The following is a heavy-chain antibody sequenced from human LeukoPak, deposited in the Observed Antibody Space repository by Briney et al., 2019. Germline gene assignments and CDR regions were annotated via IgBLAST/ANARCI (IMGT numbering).Heavy chain of an antibody. D-gene: IGHD1-7*01. CDR3: MRGATDTTRWFDP. CDR2: ISGSGDNT. Sequence: GGSLRLSCAASGFTFSSYSMYWVRQAPGKGLEWVSAISGSGDNTYYADSVKGRFTVSRDNAKNSLYLQMNGLRAEDTAAYYCMRGATDTTRWFDPWGQGTLVTVSS. V-gene: IGHV3-21*01. J-gene: IGHJ5*02. CDR1: GFTFSSYS.